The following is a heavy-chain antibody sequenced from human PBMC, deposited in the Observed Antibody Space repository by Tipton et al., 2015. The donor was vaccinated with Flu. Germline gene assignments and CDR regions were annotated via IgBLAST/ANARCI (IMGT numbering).Heavy chain of an antibody. CDR2: IYSSGST. CDR3: SRSTYYYGSGTSDY. Sequence: TLSLTCIVSGGSITSSSDYWGWIRQPPGKGLEWIGTIYSSGSTYFNPSLRSRVTISVDTSKNQFSLRLSSVTAADTAVYYCSRSTYYYGSGTSDYWGQGTLVTVSS. D-gene: IGHD3-10*01. CDR1: GGSITSSSDY. J-gene: IGHJ4*02. V-gene: IGHV4-39*01.